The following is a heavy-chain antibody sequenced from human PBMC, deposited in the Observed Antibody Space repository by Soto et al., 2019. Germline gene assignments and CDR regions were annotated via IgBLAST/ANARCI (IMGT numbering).Heavy chain of an antibody. D-gene: IGHD3-3*01. CDR1: GYTLTELS. CDR3: ATDLFSTIFGVVIKLGAFDI. CDR2: FDPEDGET. Sequence: ASVKVSCKVSGYTLTELSMHWARQAPGKGLEWMGGFDPEDGETIYAQKFQGRVTMTEDTSTDTAYMELSSLRSEDTAVYYCATDLFSTIFGVVIKLGAFDIWGQGTMVTVSS. J-gene: IGHJ3*02. V-gene: IGHV1-24*01.